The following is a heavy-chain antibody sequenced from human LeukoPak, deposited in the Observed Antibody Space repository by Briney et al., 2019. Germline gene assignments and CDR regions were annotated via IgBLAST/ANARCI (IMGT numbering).Heavy chain of an antibody. V-gene: IGHV4-30-2*01. CDR1: GGSISSGGYY. Sequence: TSQTLSLTCTVSGGSISSGGYYWSWIRQPPGKGLEWIGYIYHSGSTYYNPSLKSRVTISVDRSKNQFSLKLSSVTAADTAVFYCARDYRSSSLDAFDIWGQGTMVTVSS. CDR3: ARDYRSSSLDAFDI. CDR2: IYHSGST. J-gene: IGHJ3*02. D-gene: IGHD3-3*01.